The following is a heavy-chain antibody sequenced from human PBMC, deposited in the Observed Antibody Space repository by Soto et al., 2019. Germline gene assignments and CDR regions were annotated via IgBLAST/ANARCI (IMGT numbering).Heavy chain of an antibody. CDR2: FDPEDGET. V-gene: IGHV1-24*01. CDR3: ATDLDYDSSDAIDI. J-gene: IGHJ3*02. D-gene: IGHD3-3*01. Sequence: GGSLRLCCAASGFTFSSYAMSWVRQAPGKGLEWMGGFDPEDGETIYAQKFQGRVTMTEDTPTDTAYMELSSLRSEDTAVYYCATDLDYDSSDAIDIWGQATMVTVSS. CDR1: GFTFSSYA.